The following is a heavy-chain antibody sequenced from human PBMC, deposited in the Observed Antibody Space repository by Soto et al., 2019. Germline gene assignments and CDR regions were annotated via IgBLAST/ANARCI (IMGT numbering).Heavy chain of an antibody. CDR3: ARDRGYSYGYLYPPFDY. D-gene: IGHD5-18*01. V-gene: IGHV1-69*08. CDR1: GGTFSSYT. J-gene: IGHJ4*02. CDR2: IIPILGIA. Sequence: QVQLVQSGAEVKKPGSSVKVSCKASGGTFSSYTISWVRQATGQGLEWMGRIIPILGIANYAQKFQGRVTITADKSTSTVYMELSSLRSEDTAVYYCARDRGYSYGYLYPPFDYWGQGTLVTVSS.